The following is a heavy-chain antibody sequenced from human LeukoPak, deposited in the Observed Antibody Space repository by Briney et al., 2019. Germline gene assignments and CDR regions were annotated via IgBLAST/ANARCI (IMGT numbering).Heavy chain of an antibody. V-gene: IGHV1-69*05. CDR2: IIPIFGTA. D-gene: IGHD2-15*01. J-gene: IGHJ4*02. CDR1: GGTFSSYA. Sequence: SVKVSCKASGGTFSSYAISWVRQAPGQGLEWMGRIIPIFGTANYAQKFQGRVTITTDESTSTAYMELSRLRSDDTAVYYCASWVSWSPTPGYWGQGTLVTVSS. CDR3: ASWVSWSPTPGY.